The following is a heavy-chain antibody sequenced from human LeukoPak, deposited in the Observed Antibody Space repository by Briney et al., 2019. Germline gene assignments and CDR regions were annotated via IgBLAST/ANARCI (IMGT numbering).Heavy chain of an antibody. J-gene: IGHJ4*02. CDR1: GFTFSSYA. Sequence: GGSLRLSCAASGFTFSSYAMSWVRQAPGKGLEWASAISSGGSTYDADSVKGRFTISRDNSKNTLYLQMNSLRAEDTAVYYCAKDDPLYGDYYAFWGQGTLVTVSS. D-gene: IGHD4-17*01. CDR3: AKDDPLYGDYYAF. CDR2: ISSGGST. V-gene: IGHV3-23*01.